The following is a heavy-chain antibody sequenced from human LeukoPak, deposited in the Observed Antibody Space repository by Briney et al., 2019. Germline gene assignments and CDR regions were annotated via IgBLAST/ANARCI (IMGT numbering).Heavy chain of an antibody. CDR2: ISSSSSYI. Sequence: GSLRLSCGASGFIFSSYRMNWVRQAPGKGLEWVSSISSSSSYIYYADSVKGRFTISRDNAKNSLYLQMNSLRAEDTAVYYCARKTALQGPVHYWGQGTLVTVSS. CDR3: ARKTALQGPVHY. CDR1: GFIFSSYR. V-gene: IGHV3-21*01. D-gene: IGHD3-10*02. J-gene: IGHJ4*02.